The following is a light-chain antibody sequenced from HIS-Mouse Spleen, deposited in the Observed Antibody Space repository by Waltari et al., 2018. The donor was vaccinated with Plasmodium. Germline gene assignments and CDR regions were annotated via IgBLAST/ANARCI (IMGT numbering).Light chain of an antibody. V-gene: IGLV3-10*01. CDR1: ALPKKY. J-gene: IGLJ3*02. CDR2: EYS. CDR3: YSTDSSGKHRV. Sequence: SYELTQPPSVSVSPGQTARIPCSGDALPKKYAYWYKQSSVQAPVMVIYEYSKRPAGIPERFSGSSSGTMATLTISGAQVEDEADYYCYSTDSSGKHRVFGGGTKLTVL.